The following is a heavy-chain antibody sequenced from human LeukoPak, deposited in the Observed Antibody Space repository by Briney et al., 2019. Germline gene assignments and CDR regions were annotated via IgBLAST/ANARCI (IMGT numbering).Heavy chain of an antibody. CDR3: AREQRGYCSGGSCSRLDY. V-gene: IGHV1-46*01. J-gene: IGHJ4*02. CDR1: GYTFTCYY. D-gene: IGHD2-15*01. CDR2: INPSGGST. Sequence: ASVKVSCKASGYTFTCYYMHWVRQAPGQGLEWMGIINPSGGSTSYAQKFQGRVTMTRDRSTSTVYMDLSSLRSEDTAVYYCAREQRGYCSGGSCSRLDYWGQGTLVTVSS.